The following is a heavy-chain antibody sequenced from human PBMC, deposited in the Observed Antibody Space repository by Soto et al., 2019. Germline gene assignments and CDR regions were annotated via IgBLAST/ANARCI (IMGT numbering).Heavy chain of an antibody. Sequence: GGSLGLSWAASGFSLSSYAMSWVRQAPGKGLEWVSAISGSGGSTYYADSVKGRFTISRDNSKNTLYLQMNSLRAEDTAVYYCAKTAISAYLDTAMVNDYWGQGTLVTVSS. D-gene: IGHD5-18*01. J-gene: IGHJ4*02. CDR2: ISGSGGST. CDR1: GFSLSSYA. CDR3: AKTAISAYLDTAMVNDY. V-gene: IGHV3-23*01.